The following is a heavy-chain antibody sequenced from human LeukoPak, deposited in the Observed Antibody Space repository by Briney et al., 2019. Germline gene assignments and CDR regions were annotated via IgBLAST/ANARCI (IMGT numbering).Heavy chain of an antibody. Sequence: GGSLRLSCAASGFTFDDYGMSWVRQAPGKGLEWVSNIGGSVGSMFYAASVKGRFAISRDNSKNTLFLQMNNLRVEDTAVYYCARRGNSWDLFDYWGQGTLVTVSS. J-gene: IGHJ4*02. V-gene: IGHV3-23*01. D-gene: IGHD6-13*01. CDR3: ARRGNSWDLFDY. CDR2: IGGSVGSM. CDR1: GFTFDDYG.